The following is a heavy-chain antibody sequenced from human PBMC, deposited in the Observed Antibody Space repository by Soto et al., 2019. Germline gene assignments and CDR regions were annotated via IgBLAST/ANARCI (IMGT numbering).Heavy chain of an antibody. CDR1: GGTFSSYA. Sequence: SVKVSCKASGGTFSSYAISWMRQAPVQGLEWMGGIIPIFGTANYAQKFQGRVTITADESTSTAHMELSSLRSEDTAVYYCARVGADYYDSSGYWAPRYFDYWGQGTLVTVSS. D-gene: IGHD3-22*01. CDR2: IIPIFGTA. J-gene: IGHJ4*02. V-gene: IGHV1-69*13. CDR3: ARVGADYYDSSGYWAPRYFDY.